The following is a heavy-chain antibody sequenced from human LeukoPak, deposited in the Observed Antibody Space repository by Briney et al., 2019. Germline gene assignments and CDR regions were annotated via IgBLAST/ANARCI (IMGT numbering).Heavy chain of an antibody. CDR3: ARNKSTVTTSRHDAFDL. CDR2: IYQSVST. Sequence: PSETLSLPRAVSGYSISSDYYWGWIRQPSGKGLEWIGSIYQSVSTYYNPSLKSRVTISVDTSKNQFSLKLSSVTAADTAVYYCARNKSTVTTSRHDAFDLWGQEPMVTVSS. V-gene: IGHV4-38-2*01. D-gene: IGHD4-17*01. CDR1: GYSISSDYY. J-gene: IGHJ3*01.